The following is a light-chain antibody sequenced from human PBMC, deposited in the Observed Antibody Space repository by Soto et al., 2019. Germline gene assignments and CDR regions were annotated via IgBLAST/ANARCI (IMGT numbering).Light chain of an antibody. Sequence: DIVMTQTPPSLSVTPGQPASLSCKSSQSLFHNDAKTYLYWYLQKPGQSPQFLIYEFSTRFSGVQDRVSGSGSETDFKLKISRVEAEDVGVYYCLQTIQAPLTFGEGTKVEIK. V-gene: IGKV2D-29*02. CDR2: EFS. CDR1: QSLFHNDAKTY. J-gene: IGKJ4*01. CDR3: LQTIQAPLT.